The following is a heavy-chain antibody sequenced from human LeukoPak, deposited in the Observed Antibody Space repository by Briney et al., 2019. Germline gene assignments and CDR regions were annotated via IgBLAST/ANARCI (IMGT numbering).Heavy chain of an antibody. J-gene: IGHJ6*03. V-gene: IGHV1-69*05. CDR2: IIPIFVTA. CDR1: GGTFSSYA. D-gene: IGHD3-3*01. Sequence: ASLKVSCKASGGTFSSYAISWVRQAPGQGLEWMGGIIPIFVTANYAQKFQGRVTITTDESTSTAYMELSSLRSEDTAVYYCASFRYDFLTGPDYYYYYMDVWGKGTTVTVSS. CDR3: ASFRYDFLTGPDYYYYYMDV.